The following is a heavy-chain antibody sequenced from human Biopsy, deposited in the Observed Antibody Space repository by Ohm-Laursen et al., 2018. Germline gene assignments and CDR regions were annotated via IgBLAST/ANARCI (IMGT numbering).Heavy chain of an antibody. V-gene: IGHV1-69*06. D-gene: IGHD3-9*01. Sequence: SSVKVSCKAPGGTFSNYGVNWVRQAPGQGLEWLGENIPILGTGNYAQKFQDRVTAAADTSTSTATMELRSLRSDDTAVYYCATKLTGYFHHWGQGTLVIVSS. CDR3: ATKLTGYFHH. CDR2: NIPILGTG. J-gene: IGHJ1*01. CDR1: GGTFSNYG.